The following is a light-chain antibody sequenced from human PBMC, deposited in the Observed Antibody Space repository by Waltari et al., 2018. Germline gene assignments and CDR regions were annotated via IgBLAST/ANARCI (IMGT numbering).Light chain of an antibody. CDR1: PSVSSY. Sequence: EIVLTQSPATLSLSPGERAALSCRASPSVSSYLARYQQKPGQAPRLLNYDAFNRATGIPARFSGSGSGTDFTLTISSLQPEDYATYICQQSFIAPFTFGPGTIVDF. CDR3: QQSFIAPFT. CDR2: DAF. V-gene: IGKV3-11*01. J-gene: IGKJ3*01.